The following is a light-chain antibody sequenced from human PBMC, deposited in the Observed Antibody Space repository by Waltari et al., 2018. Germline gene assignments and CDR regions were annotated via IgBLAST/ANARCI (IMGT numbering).Light chain of an antibody. CDR2: DNN. J-gene: IGLJ2*01. CDR3: ATWDNTLRDVV. Sequence: QSVLTQPPSVSAAPGQKVTISCSGSSSNIGNYSVSWYHHLPGAAPKLLIYDNNKRPPGIPDRFSASKSGTSATLDITGLQIGDEADYYCATWDNTLRDVVFGGGTKLTVL. CDR1: SSNIGNYS. V-gene: IGLV1-51*01.